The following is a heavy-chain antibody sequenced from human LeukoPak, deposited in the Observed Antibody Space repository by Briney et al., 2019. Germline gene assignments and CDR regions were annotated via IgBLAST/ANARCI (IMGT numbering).Heavy chain of an antibody. CDR3: AKGSATSRPYYFDY. V-gene: IGHV3-23*01. J-gene: IGHJ4*02. CDR2: ITHSGGDT. D-gene: IGHD2-2*01. Sequence: PGGSLRLSCAASGFTFSSYAMSWVRQAPGEGLEWISAITHSGGDTYHADSVKDRFTISRDNSKNTLYLQMNSLRAEDTAIYFCAKGSATSRPYYFDYWGQGTLVTVSS. CDR1: GFTFSSYA.